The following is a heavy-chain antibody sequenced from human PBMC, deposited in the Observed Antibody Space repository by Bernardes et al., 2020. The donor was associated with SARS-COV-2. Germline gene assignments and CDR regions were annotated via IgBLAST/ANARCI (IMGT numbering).Heavy chain of an antibody. V-gene: IGHV3-30*18. CDR2: ISYEGSKK. J-gene: IGHJ4*02. D-gene: IGHD5-18*01. CDR3: VKRRAIFELWAGNFDY. Sequence: GGSLRLSCAASGFTFNNYGMHWVRKAPGKGLEWVAFISYEGSKKYYLDSLKGRFTISRDSSKNTLYLQMNSLRDDDTAVYYCVKRRAIFELWAGNFDYWGQGTLVTVSS. CDR1: GFTFNNYG.